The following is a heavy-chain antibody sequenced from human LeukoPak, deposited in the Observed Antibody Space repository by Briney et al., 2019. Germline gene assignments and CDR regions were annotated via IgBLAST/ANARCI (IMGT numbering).Heavy chain of an antibody. J-gene: IGHJ6*02. Sequence: SETLSLTCAVYGGSFSGYYWSWIRQPPGKGLEWIGEINHSGSTNYNPSLKSRATISVDTSKNQFSLKLSSVTAADTAVYYCARGIVVVPAAIGLDVWGQGTTVTVSS. D-gene: IGHD2-2*01. CDR1: GGSFSGYY. CDR3: ARGIVVVPAAIGLDV. V-gene: IGHV4-34*01. CDR2: INHSGST.